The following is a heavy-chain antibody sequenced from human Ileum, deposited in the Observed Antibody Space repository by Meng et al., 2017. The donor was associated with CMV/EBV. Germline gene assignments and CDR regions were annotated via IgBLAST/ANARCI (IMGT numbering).Heavy chain of an antibody. CDR2: IYSGGST. D-gene: IGHD6-19*01. CDR1: GFTVSSND. Sequence: GESLKISCAASGFTVSSNDMNWVRQPPGKGLEWVSLIYSGGSTYYTDSAKGRFTISRDSSKNTLYLQMSSLRAEDTAVYYCARDAVAGTKGRWFDPWGQGTLVTVSS. CDR3: ARDAVAGTKGRWFDP. V-gene: IGHV3-53*01. J-gene: IGHJ5*02.